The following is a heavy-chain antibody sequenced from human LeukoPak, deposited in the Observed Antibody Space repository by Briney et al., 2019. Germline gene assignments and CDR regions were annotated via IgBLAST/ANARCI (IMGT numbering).Heavy chain of an antibody. Sequence: GRSLRLSCAASGFTFDDYVMNWVRKAPGKGREWVSSISWNSGYIAYADSVKGRFTISRDNAKNSLYLQMNNLRTEDTALYFCAKALFEGEFDYWGQGTQVTVSS. V-gene: IGHV3-9*01. CDR2: ISWNSGYI. J-gene: IGHJ4*02. CDR1: GFTFDDYV. CDR3: AKALFEGEFDY. D-gene: IGHD3-16*01.